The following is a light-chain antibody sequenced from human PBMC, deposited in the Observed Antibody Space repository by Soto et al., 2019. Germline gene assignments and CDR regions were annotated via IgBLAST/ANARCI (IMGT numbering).Light chain of an antibody. CDR1: QNINTW. J-gene: IGKJ1*01. V-gene: IGKV1-5*03. CDR3: QQYNSYSRT. Sequence: DIQMTQSPSTLSASLGDRISISCRASQNINTWLAWYQQRPGKAPKLLIYTASNLGSGVSSRFRGSGSGTDFTLPANGLRPDDFATYYCQQYNSYSRTFGPGTKVEI. CDR2: TAS.